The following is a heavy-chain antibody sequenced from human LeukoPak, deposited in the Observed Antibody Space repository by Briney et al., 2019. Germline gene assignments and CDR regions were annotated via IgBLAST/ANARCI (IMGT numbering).Heavy chain of an antibody. CDR1: GSTFTNFA. CDR2: ISGIGDNT. Sequence: GRSLRLACEASGSTFTNFAMAWVRQDPGRWLEWVAGISGIGDNTFSTASVNGRFDVSRDNSRINLFLLMTRLRAEDSGLYYCAKDAISSLAVRRFDLWGQGTLVTVSS. V-gene: IGHV3-23*01. CDR3: AKDAISSLAVRRFDL. J-gene: IGHJ4*02. D-gene: IGHD6-6*01.